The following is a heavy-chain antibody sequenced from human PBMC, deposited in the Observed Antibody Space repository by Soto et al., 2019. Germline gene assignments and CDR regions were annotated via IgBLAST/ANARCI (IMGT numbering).Heavy chain of an antibody. CDR3: ARGGYDYVWGSYRPYYFDY. CDR1: FGSISTYY. V-gene: IGHV4-59*01. CDR2: IYYSGST. Sequence: SETLSLTCTVSFGSISTYYWGCIRQPPGKGLEWIGYIYYSGSTNYKPSLKSRVTISVDTSKNQFSLKLSSVTAADTAVYYCARGGYDYVWGSYRPYYFDYWGQGTLVTVSS. J-gene: IGHJ4*02. D-gene: IGHD3-16*02.